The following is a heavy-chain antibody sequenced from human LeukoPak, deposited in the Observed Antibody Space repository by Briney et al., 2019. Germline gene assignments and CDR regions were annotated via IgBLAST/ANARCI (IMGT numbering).Heavy chain of an antibody. CDR3: AKDQPYYDFWSGYVN. Sequence: GTSVKVSCKASGFTFTSSAVQWVRQARGQRLEWIGWIVVGSGNTNYAQKFQERVTITRDMSTSTAYMELSSLRAEDTAVYYCAKDQPYYDFWSGYVNWGQGTLVTVSS. CDR2: IVVGSGNT. J-gene: IGHJ4*02. CDR1: GFTFTSSA. D-gene: IGHD3-3*01. V-gene: IGHV1-58*01.